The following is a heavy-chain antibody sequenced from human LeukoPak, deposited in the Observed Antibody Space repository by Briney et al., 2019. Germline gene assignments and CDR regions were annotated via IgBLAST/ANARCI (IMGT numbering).Heavy chain of an antibody. Sequence: SETLSLTCAVYGGSFSGYYWSWIRQPPGKGLEWIGEINHSGSTNYNPSLKSRVTISVDTSKNQFSLKLSSVTAADTAVYYCARDSLEPLTYFDYWGQGTLVTVSS. V-gene: IGHV4-34*01. CDR1: GGSFSGYY. J-gene: IGHJ4*02. D-gene: IGHD5-24*01. CDR2: INHSGST. CDR3: ARDSLEPLTYFDY.